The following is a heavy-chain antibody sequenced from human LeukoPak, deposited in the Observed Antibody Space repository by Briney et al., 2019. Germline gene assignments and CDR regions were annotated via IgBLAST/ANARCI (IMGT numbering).Heavy chain of an antibody. CDR1: GGSISSYY. Sequence: SETLSLTCTVSGGSISSYYWSWIRQPPGKGLEWIGYIYYSGSTNYNPSLKSRATISVDTTKNQFSLKLSSVTAADTAVYYCARGVVAVTYYYYYYMDVWGKGTTVTVSS. CDR2: IYYSGST. V-gene: IGHV4-59*01. D-gene: IGHD2-15*01. CDR3: ARGVVAVTYYYYYYMDV. J-gene: IGHJ6*03.